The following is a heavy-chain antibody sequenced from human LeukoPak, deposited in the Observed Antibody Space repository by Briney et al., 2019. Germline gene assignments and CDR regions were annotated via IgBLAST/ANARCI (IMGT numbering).Heavy chain of an antibody. CDR3: ARVKGYYNATSDKDAFDI. D-gene: IGHD3-10*01. V-gene: IGHV1-46*01. Sequence: ASVKVSCKASGYTFTSHFMHWVRQPPGQGLEWMGIINPRGGSTSYTQKVQGRVTTTRDTSTSTVYMELSSLRSECTAVYYCARVKGYYNATSDKDAFDIWGQGTMVTVSS. CDR1: GYTFTSHF. J-gene: IGHJ3*02. CDR2: INPRGGST.